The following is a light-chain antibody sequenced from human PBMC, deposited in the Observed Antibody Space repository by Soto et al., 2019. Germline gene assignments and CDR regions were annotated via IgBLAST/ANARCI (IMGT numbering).Light chain of an antibody. Sequence: DIQMTQPPSTLSGSEGDRFTITCRASQTISSWLAWDQQKPGKAPKLLIYKASTLKSGVPSRFSGSGSGTEFTLTISSLQPDDFATYYCQHYNSYSEAFGQGTKV. CDR1: QTISSW. V-gene: IGKV1-5*03. J-gene: IGKJ1*01. CDR3: QHYNSYSEA. CDR2: KAS.